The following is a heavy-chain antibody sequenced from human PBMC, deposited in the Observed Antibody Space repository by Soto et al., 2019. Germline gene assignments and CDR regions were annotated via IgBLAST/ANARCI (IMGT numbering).Heavy chain of an antibody. CDR1: GGSISSSTYC. Sequence: SETLSLTCTVSGGSISSSTYCWGRNSKPPGKGLEWIGYIYYSGSTNYNPSLKSRVTISVDTSKNQFSLKLSSVTAADTAVYYCARVEAAAGTGYFDYWGQGTLVTVSS. CDR3: ARVEAAAGTGYFDY. D-gene: IGHD6-13*01. J-gene: IGHJ4*02. V-gene: IGHV4-61*05. CDR2: IYYSGST.